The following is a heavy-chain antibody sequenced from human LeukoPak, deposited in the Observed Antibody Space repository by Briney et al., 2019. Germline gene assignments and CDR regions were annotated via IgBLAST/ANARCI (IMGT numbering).Heavy chain of an antibody. CDR3: ARDSAGYYDSSGYHLFDY. CDR1: GYTFTSYG. Sequence: EASVKVSCKASGYTFTSYGISWVRQAPGQGLEWMGWISAYNGNTNYAQKLQGRVTMTTDTSTSTAYMELRSLRSDDTAVYYCARDSAGYYDSSGYHLFDYWGQGTLVTVSS. V-gene: IGHV1-18*01. D-gene: IGHD3-22*01. CDR2: ISAYNGNT. J-gene: IGHJ4*02.